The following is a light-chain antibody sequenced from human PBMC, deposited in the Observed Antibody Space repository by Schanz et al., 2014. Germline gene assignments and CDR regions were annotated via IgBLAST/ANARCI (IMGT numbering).Light chain of an antibody. CDR2: DAS. J-gene: IGKJ4*01. CDR3: QQRRSWGA. Sequence: EIVMTQSPATLSVSPGERATLSCRASQSVSSYLAWYQQKPGRAPRLLIYDASIRATGIPARFIGSGSGTDFTLTISSLETEDFAVYYCQQRRSWGAFGGGTKVEIE. V-gene: IGKV3-11*01. CDR1: QSVSSY.